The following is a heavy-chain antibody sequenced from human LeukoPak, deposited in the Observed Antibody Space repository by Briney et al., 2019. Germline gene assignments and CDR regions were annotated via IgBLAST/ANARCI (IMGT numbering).Heavy chain of an antibody. D-gene: IGHD5-24*01. CDR3: SRGDGYTSYYFDF. CDR2: INSDGINT. J-gene: IGHJ4*02. CDR1: GFTFSNYW. Sequence: GGALRLSCAASGFTFSNYWMHWVRQAPGKGLVWVSRINSDGINTNYADSVKGRFTISRDNAKNTLNLQMNSLRAEDTAVYYCSRGDGYTSYYFDFWGQGTLVTVSS. V-gene: IGHV3-74*01.